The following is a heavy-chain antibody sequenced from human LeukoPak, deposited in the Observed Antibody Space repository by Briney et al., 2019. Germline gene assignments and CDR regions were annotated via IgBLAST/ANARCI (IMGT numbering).Heavy chain of an antibody. Sequence: GGSLRLSCAASGFTFSSYGMHWVRQAPGKGLEWVAVISYDGSNKYYADSVKGRFTISRDNSKNSLYLQMNSLRGEDTAVYNCAISAAPFDYWGQGTLVTVSS. CDR1: GFTFSSYG. CDR3: AISAAPFDY. J-gene: IGHJ4*02. CDR2: ISYDGSNK. V-gene: IGHV3-30*03. D-gene: IGHD2-2*01.